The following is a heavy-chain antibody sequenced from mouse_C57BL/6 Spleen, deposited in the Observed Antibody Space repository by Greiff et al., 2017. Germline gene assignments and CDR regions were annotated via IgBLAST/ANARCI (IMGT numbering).Heavy chain of an antibody. V-gene: IGHV1-54*01. Sequence: VKLMESGAELVRPGTSVKVSCKASGYAFTNYLIEWVKQRPGQGLEWIGVINPGSGGTNYNEKFKGKATLTADKSSSTAYMQLSSLTSEDSAVYFCARSVSYYFDYWGQGTTLTVSS. CDR2: INPGSGGT. J-gene: IGHJ2*01. CDR3: ARSVSYYFDY. CDR1: GYAFTNYL.